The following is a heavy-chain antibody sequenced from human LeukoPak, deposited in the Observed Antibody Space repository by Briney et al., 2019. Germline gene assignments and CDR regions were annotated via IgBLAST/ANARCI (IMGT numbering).Heavy chain of an antibody. CDR2: ISYDGSNK. V-gene: IGHV3-30*03. CDR1: GFTFSSYW. D-gene: IGHD5-18*01. CDR3: ARWLSDKIDSNGYLDY. Sequence: GGSLRLSCAASGFTFSSYWMHWVRQAPGKGLEWVAVISYDGSNKYYADSVKGRFTISRDNSKNTLYLQMNSLRAEDTAVYYCARWLSDKIDSNGYLDYWGQGTLVAVSS. J-gene: IGHJ4*02.